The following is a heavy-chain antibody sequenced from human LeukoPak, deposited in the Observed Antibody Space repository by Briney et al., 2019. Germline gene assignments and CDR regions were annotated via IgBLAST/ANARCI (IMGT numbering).Heavy chain of an antibody. D-gene: IGHD6-19*01. CDR1: GFTFSSYA. J-gene: IGHJ4*02. CDR3: ARASRWLAFDN. CDR2: ISGSGGST. V-gene: IGHV3-23*01. Sequence: PGGSLRLSCAASGFTFSSYAMSWVRQAPGKGLEWVSAISGSGGSTYYADSVQGRFTISKDNSKNTLYLQMNSLRPEDTAVYFCARASRWLAFDNWGQGTLVTVSS.